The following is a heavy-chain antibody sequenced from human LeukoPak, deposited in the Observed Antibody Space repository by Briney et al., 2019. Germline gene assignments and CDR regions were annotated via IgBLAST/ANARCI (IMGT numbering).Heavy chain of an antibody. J-gene: IGHJ6*02. CDR1: GFTFSSYW. Sequence: GGSLRLSCAASGFTFSSYWMHWVRQAPGKGLVWVSRINSDGSSTNYADSVKGRFTISRDNAKNTLYLQMNSLRAEDTAVYYCAREPPYYDSSGLYYYYGMDVWGQGTTVTVSS. D-gene: IGHD3-22*01. CDR2: INSDGSST. CDR3: AREPPYYDSSGLYYYYGMDV. V-gene: IGHV3-74*01.